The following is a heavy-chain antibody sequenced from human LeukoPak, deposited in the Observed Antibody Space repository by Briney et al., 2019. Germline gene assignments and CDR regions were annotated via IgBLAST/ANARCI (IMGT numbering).Heavy chain of an antibody. V-gene: IGHV1-69*04. CDR2: IIPILGIA. D-gene: IGHD1-26*01. CDR3: ARTRGGSGSYHIDY. J-gene: IGHJ4*02. Sequence: SVKVSCKASGYTFTSYGISWVRQAPGQGLEWMGRIIPILGIANYAQKFQGRVAITADKSTSTAYMELSSLRSEDTAVYYCARTRGGSGSYHIDYWGQGTLVTVSS. CDR1: GYTFTSYG.